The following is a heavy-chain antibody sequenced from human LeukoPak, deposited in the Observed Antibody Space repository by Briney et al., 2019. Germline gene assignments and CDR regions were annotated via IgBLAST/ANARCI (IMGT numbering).Heavy chain of an antibody. J-gene: IGHJ4*02. CDR2: INHSGST. V-gene: IGHV4-34*01. CDR3: ARGRKLLWFGEFYDY. Sequence: SETLSLTCAVYGGSFSGYYWSWIRQPPGKGLEWIGEINHSGSTNYNPSIKSRVTISVDTSKNQFSLKLSSVTAADTAVYYCARGRKLLWFGEFYDYWGQGTLVTVSS. D-gene: IGHD3-10*01. CDR1: GGSFSGYY.